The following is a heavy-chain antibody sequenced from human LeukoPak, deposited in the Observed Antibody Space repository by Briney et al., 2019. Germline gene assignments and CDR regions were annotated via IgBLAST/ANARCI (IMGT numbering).Heavy chain of an antibody. CDR2: IWSDATNQ. J-gene: IGHJ4*02. Sequence: PGGSLRLSCAASGFTFSHYGMHWVRQAPGKGLEWVAVIWSDATNQYYADSVKGRFTISRDNFKKTVSLQMNSLRAEDTAVYYCAVDAQRGFDYSHTLEHWGQGSLVTVSS. V-gene: IGHV3-33*01. CDR1: GFTFSHYG. D-gene: IGHD4-11*01. CDR3: AVDAQRGFDYSHTLEH.